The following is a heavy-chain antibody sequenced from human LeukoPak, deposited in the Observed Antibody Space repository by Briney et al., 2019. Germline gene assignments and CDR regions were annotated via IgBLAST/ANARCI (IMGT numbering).Heavy chain of an antibody. V-gene: IGHV3-74*01. CDR1: GFTLSSYW. Sequence: GGSLRLSCAASGFTLSSYWMHWVRQAPGKGLVWVSLMQTDGSRTSYADSVKGRFTISRDNAKNTLYLQMNSLRVEDTAVYYCARGETSGSRVDYWGQGTLVTVSS. CDR3: ARGETSGSRVDY. J-gene: IGHJ4*02. CDR2: MQTDGSRT. D-gene: IGHD3-22*01.